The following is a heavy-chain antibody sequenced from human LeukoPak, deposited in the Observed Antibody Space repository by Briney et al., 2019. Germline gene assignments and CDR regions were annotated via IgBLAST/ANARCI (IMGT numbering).Heavy chain of an antibody. CDR2: ISAYNGNT. J-gene: IGHJ3*02. V-gene: IGHV1-18*01. CDR3: ARVSQTILRYFDWLSAFDAFDI. CDR1: GYTFTSYG. D-gene: IGHD3-9*01. Sequence: ASVKVSCKASGYTFTSYGTSWVRQAPGQGLEWMGWISAYNGNTNYAQKLQGRVTMTTDTSTSTAYMELRSLRSDDTAVYYCARVSQTILRYFDWLSAFDAFDIWGQGTMVTVSS.